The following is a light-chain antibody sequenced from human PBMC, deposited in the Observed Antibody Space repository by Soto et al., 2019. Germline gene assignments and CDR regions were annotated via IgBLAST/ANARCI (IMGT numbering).Light chain of an antibody. V-gene: IGLV2-8*01. CDR3: SSFAGSNNYV. CDR2: EVT. Sequence: QSVLTQPPSASGSPGQSVTISCTGTSSDVGGYNYVSWYQQHPGKALKLMIYEVTKRPSGVPDRFSGSKSGNTASLTVSGLQAEDEAEYYCSSFAGSNNYVFGTGTKLTVL. CDR1: SSDVGGYNY. J-gene: IGLJ1*01.